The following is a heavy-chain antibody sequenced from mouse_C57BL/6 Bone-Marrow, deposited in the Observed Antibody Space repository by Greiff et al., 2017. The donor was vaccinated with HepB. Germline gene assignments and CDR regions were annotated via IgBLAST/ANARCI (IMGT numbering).Heavy chain of an antibody. D-gene: IGHD2-4*01. Sequence: VQLQQSGAEPVRPGASVKLSCTASGFNIKDDYMHWVKQRPEQGLEWIGWIDPENGDTEYASKFQGKATITADTSSNTAYLQLSSLTSEDTAVYYCTTKAYDYAWFAYWGQGTLVTVSA. CDR3: TTKAYDYAWFAY. CDR2: IDPENGDT. V-gene: IGHV14-4*01. CDR1: GFNIKDDY. J-gene: IGHJ3*01.